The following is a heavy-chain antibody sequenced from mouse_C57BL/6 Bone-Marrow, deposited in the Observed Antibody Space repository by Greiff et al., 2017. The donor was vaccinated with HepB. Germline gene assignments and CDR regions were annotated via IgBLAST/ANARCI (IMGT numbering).Heavy chain of an antibody. CDR3: ARNVYYFYYAMDY. CDR2: IWTGGGT. J-gene: IGHJ4*01. Sequence: VKVVESGPGLVAPSQSLSITCTVSGFSLTSYAISWVRQPPGKGLEWLGVIWTGGGTNYNSALKSRLSISTDNSKSQVFLKMNSLQTDDTARYYCARNVYYFYYAMDYWGQGTSVTVSS. V-gene: IGHV2-9-1*01. D-gene: IGHD1-1*01. CDR1: GFSLTSYA.